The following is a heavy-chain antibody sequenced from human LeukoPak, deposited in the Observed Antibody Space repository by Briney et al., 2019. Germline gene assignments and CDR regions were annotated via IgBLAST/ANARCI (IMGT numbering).Heavy chain of an antibody. Sequence: GGSLRLSCAASGFTVSSNYMSWVRQAPGKGLEWVSVIYSGGSTYYADSVTGRFTISRDNSKNTLYLQMNSLRAEDTAVYYCARDEDYYDSSGYDYWGQGTLVTVSS. CDR1: GFTVSSNY. CDR3: ARDEDYYDSSGYDY. J-gene: IGHJ4*02. D-gene: IGHD3-22*01. CDR2: IYSGGST. V-gene: IGHV3-53*01.